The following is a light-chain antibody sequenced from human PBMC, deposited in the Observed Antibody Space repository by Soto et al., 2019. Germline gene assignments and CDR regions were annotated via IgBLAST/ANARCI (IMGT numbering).Light chain of an antibody. CDR1: SSDVGSYNL. CDR2: EGS. V-gene: IGLV2-23*01. J-gene: IGLJ1*01. CDR3: CSYAGSSPLYV. Sequence: QSALTQPASVSGSPGQSITISRTGTSSDVGSYNLVSWYQQHPGKAPKLMIYEGSKRPSGVSNRFSGSKSGNTASLTISGLQAEDEADYYCCSYAGSSPLYVFGTGTKLTVL.